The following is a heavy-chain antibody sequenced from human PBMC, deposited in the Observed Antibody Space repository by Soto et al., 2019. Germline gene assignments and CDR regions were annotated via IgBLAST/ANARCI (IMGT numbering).Heavy chain of an antibody. J-gene: IGHJ3*02. Sequence: SETLCLTCTVAGGSISSYYWSWIRQTTGKGLEWIGYIYYSGSTDYNPSLKSRVTISVDTSKNQFSLKLSSVTAADTAVYYCARGDRRDKYYDSSGYFWSAFDIWGQGTMVTVSS. CDR1: GGSISSYY. CDR3: ARGDRRDKYYDSSGYFWSAFDI. V-gene: IGHV4-59*01. D-gene: IGHD3-22*01. CDR2: IYYSGST.